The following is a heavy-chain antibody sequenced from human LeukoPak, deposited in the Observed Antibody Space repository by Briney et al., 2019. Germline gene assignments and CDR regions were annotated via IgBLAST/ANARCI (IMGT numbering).Heavy chain of an antibody. J-gene: IGHJ4*02. D-gene: IGHD6-6*01. V-gene: IGHV1-46*01. CDR2: INPSGGST. CDR1: GYTFTSYY. CDR3: ARTGDSSSPFDDEYYFDY. Sequence: ASVKVSCKASGYTFTSYYMHWVRQAPGQGLEWMGIINPSGGSTSYAQKFQGRVTMTRDTSTSTVYMELSSLRSEDTAVYYSARTGDSSSPFDDEYYFDYWGQGTLVTVSS.